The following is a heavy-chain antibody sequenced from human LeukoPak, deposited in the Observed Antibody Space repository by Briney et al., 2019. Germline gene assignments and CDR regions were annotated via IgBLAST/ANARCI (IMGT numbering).Heavy chain of an antibody. CDR3: AVSPWGDRYQEFDI. CDR1: GYTFTSYD. D-gene: IGHD2-2*01. V-gene: IGHV1-8*01. J-gene: IGHJ4*02. CDR2: MNPNSGNT. Sequence: ASVKVSCKASGYTFTSYDINWVRQATGQGLEWMGWMNPNSGNTGYAQKFQGRVTMTRNTSISTAYMELSSLRSEHTAVYYCAVSPWGDRYQEFDIWGQGTLVTVSS.